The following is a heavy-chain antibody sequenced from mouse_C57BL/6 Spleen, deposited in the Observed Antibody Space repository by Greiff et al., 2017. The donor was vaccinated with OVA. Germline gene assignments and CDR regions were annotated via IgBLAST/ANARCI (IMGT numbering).Heavy chain of an antibody. CDR2: ISSGGSYT. CDR3: ARRRDYDGGYYFDY. D-gene: IGHD2-4*01. CDR1: GFTFSSYG. J-gene: IGHJ2*01. V-gene: IGHV5-6*02. Sequence: EVKLVESGGDLVKPGGSLKLSCAASGFTFSSYGMSWVRQTPDKRLEWVATISSGGSYTYYPDSVKGRFTIFRDNAKNTMYQQMSSLKSEDTAMYYCARRRDYDGGYYFDYWGQGTTLTVSS.